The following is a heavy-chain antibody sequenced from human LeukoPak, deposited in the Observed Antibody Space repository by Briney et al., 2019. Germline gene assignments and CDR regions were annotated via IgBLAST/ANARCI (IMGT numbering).Heavy chain of an antibody. CDR1: GFTFSISW. CDR2: IDKHGSGK. D-gene: IGHD1-26*01. CDR3: ARDAGWGYYDL. Sequence: GGSLSLSCVASGFTFSISWVTWFRQAPGKGLEWVANIDKHGSGKYYVDSVKGRFAISRDYASNSVFLQMNSLRAEDTSVYYCARDAGWGYYDLWGQGTPVTVSS. V-gene: IGHV3-7*01. J-gene: IGHJ4*02.